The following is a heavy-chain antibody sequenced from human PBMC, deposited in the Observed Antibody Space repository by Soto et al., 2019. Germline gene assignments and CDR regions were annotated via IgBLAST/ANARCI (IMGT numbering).Heavy chain of an antibody. CDR3: AKDIFRVGGTSWSVFDA. V-gene: IGHV3-9*01. D-gene: IGHD6-13*01. CDR1: GFNFNEYA. J-gene: IGHJ4*02. Sequence: GGSLRLSCAASGFNFNEYALHWVRQAPGKGLEWVSGISWKSDNIGSADIGYSDSVRGRFTVSRDSAKNSLYLQMNSLRPEDTAFYYCAKDIFRVGGTSWSVFDAWGRGTLVTVSS. CDR2: ISWKSDNIGSADI.